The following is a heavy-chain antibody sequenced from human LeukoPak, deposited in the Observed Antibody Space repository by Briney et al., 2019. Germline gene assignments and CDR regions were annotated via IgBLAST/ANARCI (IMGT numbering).Heavy chain of an antibody. J-gene: IGHJ5*02. V-gene: IGHV3-11*01. CDR2: INIGGTNT. Sequence: GGSLRLSCAASGFTFNDYYMRWLRQAPGKGLEWLSYINIGGTNTHYADSVKGRFTISRDNAKKSLYLEMNNLRAEDTAVYYCATDGAGFDTWGQGVLVTVS. CDR3: ATDGAGFDT. CDR1: GFTFNDYY.